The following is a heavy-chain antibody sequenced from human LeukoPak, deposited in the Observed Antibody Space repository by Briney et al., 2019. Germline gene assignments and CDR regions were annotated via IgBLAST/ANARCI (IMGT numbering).Heavy chain of an antibody. V-gene: IGHV3-30*19. D-gene: IGHD2-15*01. CDR2: ISYDGHNK. Sequence: PGGSLRLSCAASGFTFSSYGMHWVRQAPGKGLEWVAIISYDGHNKYYADSVKGRFTISRDNSKNTLYLQMNSLSAEDTALYYCARDHCSGGHCYYFDSWGQGSLVTVSS. CDR1: GFTFSSYG. CDR3: ARDHCSGGHCYYFDS. J-gene: IGHJ4*02.